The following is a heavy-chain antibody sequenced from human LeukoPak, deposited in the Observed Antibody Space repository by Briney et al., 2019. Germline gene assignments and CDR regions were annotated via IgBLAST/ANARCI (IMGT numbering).Heavy chain of an antibody. CDR1: GFTFSGSV. Sequence: GGSLRFSCAASGFTFSGSVVHVGRQSSGKGLEWVGHIDKKDNFYATTSAASVTGRFTISRDDSKNTAYLQMNSLKTEDTALYYCTRDSGTYNWLDPWGQGTLVTVSS. CDR2: IDKKDNFYAT. V-gene: IGHV3-73*01. J-gene: IGHJ5*02. D-gene: IGHD1-26*01. CDR3: TRDSGTYNWLDP.